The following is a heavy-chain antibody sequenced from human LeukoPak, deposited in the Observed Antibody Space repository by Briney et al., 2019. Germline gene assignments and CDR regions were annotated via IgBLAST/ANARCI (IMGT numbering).Heavy chain of an antibody. CDR1: GFTFSSYA. J-gene: IGHJ4*02. CDR2: ISGSGGTT. V-gene: IGHV3-23*01. Sequence: GGSLRLSCAASGFTFSSYAMSWVRQAPGKGLEWLSGISGSGGTTYYADSVKGRFTISRDNSKNTLYLQMNSLRAEDTAVYYCAREQATVTSRGGYYFDYWGQGTLVTVSS. CDR3: AREQATVTSRGGYYFDY. D-gene: IGHD4-17*01.